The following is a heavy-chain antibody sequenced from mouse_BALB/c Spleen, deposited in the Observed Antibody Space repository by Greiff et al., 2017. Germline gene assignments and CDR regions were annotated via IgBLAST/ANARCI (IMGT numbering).Heavy chain of an antibody. J-gene: IGHJ2*01. D-gene: IGHD6-2*01. Sequence: DLVKPGASVKLSCKASGYTFTSYWINWIKQRPGQGLEWIGRIAPGSGSTYYNEMFKGKATLTVDTSSSTAYIQLSSLSSEDSAVYFCARSLHYWGQGTTLTVSS. CDR1: GYTFTSYW. V-gene: IGHV1S41*01. CDR3: ARSLHY. CDR2: IAPGSGST.